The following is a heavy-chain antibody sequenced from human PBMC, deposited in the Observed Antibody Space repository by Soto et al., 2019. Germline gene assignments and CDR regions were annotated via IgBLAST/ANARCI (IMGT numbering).Heavy chain of an antibody. CDR3: ARGWIQRLGYFDY. Sequence: QVQLQESGPGLVKPSETLSLTCTVSGGSISSYYWSWIRQPPGKGLEWIGYIYYSGSTNYNPSLKSRVTISVDTSKNQFSLKLSSVTAADTAVYYCARGWIQRLGYFDYWGQGTLVTVSS. CDR1: GGSISSYY. D-gene: IGHD5-18*01. V-gene: IGHV4-59*01. J-gene: IGHJ4*02. CDR2: IYYSGST.